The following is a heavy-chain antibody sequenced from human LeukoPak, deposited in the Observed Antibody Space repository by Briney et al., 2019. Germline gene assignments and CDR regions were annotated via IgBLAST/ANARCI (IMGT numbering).Heavy chain of an antibody. V-gene: IGHV3-30*04. J-gene: IGHJ4*02. Sequence: GGSLRLSCAASGFTFSNYAMHWVRQAPGKGLEWVAVISYDGSNKYYADSVKGRFTISRDNSKNTLYLQMNSLRAEDTAMYYCARDSGFSGTQRGEYWGQGTLVTVSS. CDR2: ISYDGSNK. D-gene: IGHD3/OR15-3a*01. CDR3: ARDSGFSGTQRGEY. CDR1: GFTFSNYA.